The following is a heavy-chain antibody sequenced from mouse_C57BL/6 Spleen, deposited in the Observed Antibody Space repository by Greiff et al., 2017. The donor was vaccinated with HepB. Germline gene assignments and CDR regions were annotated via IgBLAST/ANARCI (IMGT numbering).Heavy chain of an antibody. CDR2: INPNNGGT. D-gene: IGHD2-2*01. Sequence: EVQLQQSGPELVKPGASVKISCKASGYTFTDYYMNWVKQSHGKSLEWIGDINPNNGGTSYNQKFKGKATLTVDKSSSTAYMQLSSLTSEDSAVYYCAIGGAMVTTRGFDYWGQGTTLTVSS. J-gene: IGHJ2*01. CDR1: GYTFTDYY. V-gene: IGHV1-26*01. CDR3: AIGGAMVTTRGFDY.